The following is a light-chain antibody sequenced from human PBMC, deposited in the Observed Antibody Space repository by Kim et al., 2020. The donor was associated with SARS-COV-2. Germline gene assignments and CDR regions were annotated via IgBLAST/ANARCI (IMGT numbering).Light chain of an antibody. CDR2: GAS. V-gene: IGKV3-20*01. J-gene: IGKJ4*01. CDR3: QQYGSSRGLT. Sequence: PGERATLSCRASQSVSSSYLAWYQQKPGQAPRLLIYGASSRATGIPDRFSGSGSGTDFTLTISRLEPEDFAVYYGQQYGSSRGLTFGGGTKVDI. CDR1: QSVSSSY.